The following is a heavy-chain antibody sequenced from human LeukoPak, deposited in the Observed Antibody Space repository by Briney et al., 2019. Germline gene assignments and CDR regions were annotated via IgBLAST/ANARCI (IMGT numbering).Heavy chain of an antibody. V-gene: IGHV3-15*01. CDR3: TTAVVTPIDAFDI. D-gene: IGHD2-21*02. CDR1: GFTFTHAW. J-gene: IGHJ3*02. CDR2: IKRKTDGGTT. Sequence: PGGALRLSCAAPGFTFTHAWMSWVRQAPGKGLEWVGRIKRKTDGGTTDYAAPVKGRFTMSRDDSINTLYLQMNSLKTEDTAVYYCTTAVVTPIDAFDIWGQGTMVTASA.